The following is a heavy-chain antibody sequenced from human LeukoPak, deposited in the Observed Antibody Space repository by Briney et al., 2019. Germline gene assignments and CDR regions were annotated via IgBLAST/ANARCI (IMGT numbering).Heavy chain of an antibody. V-gene: IGHV3-74*01. CDR1: GITFSSYW. Sequence: PGGSLRLSCSASGITFSSYWMSWVRQAPGKGLVWVSRINSDGSSTTYADSVKGRFTISRDNAKNTLYLQMNSLRAEDTAVYYCARYDDVWTARRKGAGIDYWGQGTLVTVSS. CDR2: INSDGSST. CDR3: ARYDDVWTARRKGAGIDY. D-gene: IGHD3/OR15-3a*01. J-gene: IGHJ4*02.